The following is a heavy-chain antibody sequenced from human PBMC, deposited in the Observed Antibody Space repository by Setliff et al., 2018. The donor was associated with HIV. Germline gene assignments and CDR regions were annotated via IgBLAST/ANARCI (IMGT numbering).Heavy chain of an antibody. V-gene: IGHV3-21*06. CDR2: ISSTSTYT. CDR3: TRDFNYYYYYGMDV. J-gene: IGHJ6*02. Sequence: GGSLRLSCAASGFTFSSYNMNWVRQAPGKGLEWVSSISSTSTYTYYADSLKGRFTTSRDNAKNSLYLQMNSLRAEDTAVYYCTRDFNYYYYYGMDVWGQGTTVTVSS. CDR1: GFTFSSYN.